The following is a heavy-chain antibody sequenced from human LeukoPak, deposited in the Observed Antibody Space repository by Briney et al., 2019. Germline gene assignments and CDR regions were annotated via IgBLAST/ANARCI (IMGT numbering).Heavy chain of an antibody. J-gene: IGHJ6*02. CDR1: GFTVSSNY. CDR2: IYSGGST. Sequence: GGSLRLSCAASGFTVSSNYMSWVRQAPGKGLEWVSVIYSGGSTYYADSVKGRFTISRHNSKNTLYLQMNSLRAEDTAVYYCARDRPDCSGGSCYYYYGMDVWGQGTTVTVSS. V-gene: IGHV3-53*04. D-gene: IGHD2-15*01. CDR3: ARDRPDCSGGSCYYYYGMDV.